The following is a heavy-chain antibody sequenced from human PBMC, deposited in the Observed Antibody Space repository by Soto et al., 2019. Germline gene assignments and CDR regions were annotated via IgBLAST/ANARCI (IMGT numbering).Heavy chain of an antibody. J-gene: IGHJ1*01. CDR3: ARGVQH. Sequence: QVQLQESGPGLVKPSQTLSLTCTVSGGSISSGGYHGGWMRQHPGKGLEWIGYIYYSGTTYYNPSLKRRVTISVATSKNHFSLKLSSVTAADTAVYYCARGVQHWGQGTLVTVSS. V-gene: IGHV4-31*03. CDR2: IYYSGTT. CDR1: GGSISSGGYH.